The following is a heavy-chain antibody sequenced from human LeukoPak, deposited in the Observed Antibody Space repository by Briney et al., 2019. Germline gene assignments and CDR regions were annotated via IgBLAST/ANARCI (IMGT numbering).Heavy chain of an antibody. V-gene: IGHV1-18*01. D-gene: IGHD3-22*01. Sequence: ASVKVSCKASGYTFTRHGINWVRQAPGQGLEWMGWISAYNGNTNYAQKLQGRATMTTDTSTSTAYMELRSLRSDDTAVYYCARGPGGRSGYHPLEDYYYYFYMDVWGKGTTVTVSS. CDR2: ISAYNGNT. CDR3: ARGPGGRSGYHPLEDYYYYFYMDV. CDR1: GYTFTRHG. J-gene: IGHJ6*03.